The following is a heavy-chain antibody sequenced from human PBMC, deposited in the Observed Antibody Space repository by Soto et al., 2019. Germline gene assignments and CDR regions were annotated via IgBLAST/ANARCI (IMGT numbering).Heavy chain of an antibody. CDR1: GGSISNYY. J-gene: IGHJ6*02. CDR3: AREDDGGDRDYYGLDV. Sequence: SETLSLTCTVSGGSISNYYWSWIRQPPGKGLEWIGYFYYTGITNYNPSLKSRISMSVDTSKNQFSLQLSSVTAADTAVYFCAREDDGGDRDYYGLDVWGQGTTVTVSS. V-gene: IGHV4-59*12. CDR2: FYYTGIT. D-gene: IGHD2-21*02.